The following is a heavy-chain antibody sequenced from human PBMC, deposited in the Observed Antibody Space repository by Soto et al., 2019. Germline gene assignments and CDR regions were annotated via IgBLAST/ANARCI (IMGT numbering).Heavy chain of an antibody. CDR1: GFTFSDYG. CDR3: ARPPVPKIYWYFDL. D-gene: IGHD6-6*01. CDR2: VWGDGSRK. Sequence: GGSLRLSCAACGFTFSDYGMHWVRQAPGKGLEWVAVVWGDGSRKYYGDSVKGRFTIARDNSKNTLFLQMDSLRDEDTAVYYCARPPVPKIYWYFDLWGRGTLVTVSS. V-gene: IGHV3-33*01. J-gene: IGHJ2*01.